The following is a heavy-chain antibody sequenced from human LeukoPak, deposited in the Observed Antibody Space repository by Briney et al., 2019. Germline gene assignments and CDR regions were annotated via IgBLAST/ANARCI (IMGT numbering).Heavy chain of an antibody. D-gene: IGHD3-10*01. J-gene: IGHJ6*03. CDR3: ARSGSSAYYYYYMDV. V-gene: IGHV4-4*07. CDR2: IYTSGST. Sequence: SETLSLTCTVSGGSISSYYWSWVRQPAGKGLEWIGRIYTSGSTNNNPSLKSRVTMSVDTSKNQFSLNLSSVTAADTAVYYCARSGSSAYYYYYMDVWGKGTTVTISS. CDR1: GGSISSYY.